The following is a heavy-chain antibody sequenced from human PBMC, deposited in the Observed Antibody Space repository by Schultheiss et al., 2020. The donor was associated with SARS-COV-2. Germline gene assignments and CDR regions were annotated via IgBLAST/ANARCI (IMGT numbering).Heavy chain of an antibody. J-gene: IGHJ4*02. V-gene: IGHV3-21*01. D-gene: IGHD1-26*01. CDR1: GFTFSSYW. CDR3: ATDRVGPTTDFDH. Sequence: GGSLRLSCAASGFTFSSYWMHWVRQAPGKGLVWVSSISSTSTYIYYADSVKGRFTISRDNAKNSLYLQMNSLRAEDTAVYFCATDRVGPTTDFDHWGQGTLVTVSS. CDR2: ISSTSTYI.